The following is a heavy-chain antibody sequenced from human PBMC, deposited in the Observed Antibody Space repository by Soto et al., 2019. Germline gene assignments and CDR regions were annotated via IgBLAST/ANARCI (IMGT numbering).Heavy chain of an antibody. V-gene: IGHV3-30*18. CDR1: GFTFSSYG. CDR2: ISYDGSNK. Sequence: QVQLVESGGGVVQPGRSLRLSCAASGFTFSSYGMHWVRQAPGKGLEWVAVISYDGSNKYYADSVKGRFTISRDNSKNTLYRQMNSLRAEDTAVYYCAKELGDVNIAAAGIDNWFDPWGQGTLVTVSS. J-gene: IGHJ5*02. CDR3: AKELGDVNIAAAGIDNWFDP. D-gene: IGHD6-13*01.